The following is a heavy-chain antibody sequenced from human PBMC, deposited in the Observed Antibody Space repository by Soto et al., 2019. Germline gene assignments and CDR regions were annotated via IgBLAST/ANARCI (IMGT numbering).Heavy chain of an antibody. D-gene: IGHD3-16*02. CDR3: AKDLTITFGGVIVEPTSVDY. V-gene: IGHV3-23*01. J-gene: IGHJ4*02. CDR2: ISGSGGST. Sequence: GVSLRLSCAASGFTFSSYAMSWVRQAPGKGLEWVSAISGSGGSTYYADSVKGRFTISRDNSKNTLYLQMNSLRAEDTAVYYCAKDLTITFGGVIVEPTSVDYWGQGTLVTVSS. CDR1: GFTFSSYA.